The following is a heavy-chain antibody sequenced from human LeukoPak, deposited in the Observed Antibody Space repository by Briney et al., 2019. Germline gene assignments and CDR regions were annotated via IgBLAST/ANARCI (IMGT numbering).Heavy chain of an antibody. Sequence: AGGSLRLSCAASGFTFSRYAMHWVRQAPGKGLEWVAVISYDGSNKYYADSVKGRFTISRDNSKNTLYLQMNSLRAEDTAVYYCAKGSGSSLKHDAFDIWGQGTMVTVPS. J-gene: IGHJ3*02. V-gene: IGHV3-30-3*01. CDR3: AKGSGSSLKHDAFDI. D-gene: IGHD1-26*01. CDR1: GFTFSRYA. CDR2: ISYDGSNK.